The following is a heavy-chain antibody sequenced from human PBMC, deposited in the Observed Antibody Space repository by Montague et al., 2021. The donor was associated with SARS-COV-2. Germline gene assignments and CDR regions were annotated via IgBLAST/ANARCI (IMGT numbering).Heavy chain of an antibody. D-gene: IGHD6-13*01. Sequence: SETLSLTCTVSDGSVISTYPHWHWVRQSPGRGLEWIGGYLFHIDTADYNASLRSRVTISVDTSKNQFSLKLTSVTAADTADYYCTRGIDSYKTGYWGQGIQVTVSS. J-gene: IGHJ4*02. CDR2: LFHIDTA. CDR3: TRGIDSYKTGY. V-gene: IGHV4-61*01. CDR1: DGSVISTYPH.